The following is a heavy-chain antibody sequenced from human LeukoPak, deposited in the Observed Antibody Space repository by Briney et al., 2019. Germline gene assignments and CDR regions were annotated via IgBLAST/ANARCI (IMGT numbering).Heavy chain of an antibody. CDR3: AKDLDEDSSVTSPGY. V-gene: IGHV3-23*01. D-gene: IGHD3-22*01. J-gene: IGHJ4*02. CDR1: GFTFSSYA. Sequence: PGGPLRLSCAASGFTFSSYAMSWVRQAPGKGLEWVSAISGSGGSTYYADSVKGRFTISRDNSKNTLYLQMNSLRAEDTAVYYCAKDLDEDSSVTSPGYWGQGTLVTVSS. CDR2: ISGSGGST.